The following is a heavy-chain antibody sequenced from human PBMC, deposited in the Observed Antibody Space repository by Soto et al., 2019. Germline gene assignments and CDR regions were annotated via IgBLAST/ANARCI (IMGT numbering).Heavy chain of an antibody. CDR2: ISSSSSYI. D-gene: IGHD3-22*01. Sequence: GGSLRLSGAASGFTFSSYSMNWVRQAPGEGLGWVSSISSSSSYIYYADSVKGRFTISRDNAKNSLYLQMNSLRAEDTAVYYCARRDVHSSGYYSYYYYYYGMDVWGQGTTVTVSS. V-gene: IGHV3-21*01. CDR1: GFTFSSYS. CDR3: ARRDVHSSGYYSYYYYYYGMDV. J-gene: IGHJ6*02.